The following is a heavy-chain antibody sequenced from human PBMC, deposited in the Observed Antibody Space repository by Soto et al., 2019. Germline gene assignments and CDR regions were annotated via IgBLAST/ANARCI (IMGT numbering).Heavy chain of an antibody. CDR1: VFTFSNAW. CDR2: IKSKTDGGTT. V-gene: IGHV3-15*01. J-gene: IGHJ3*02. D-gene: IGHD2-15*01. CDR3: TLICSGGSRYYGNAFDI. Sequence: VGALRLSCAASVFTFSNAWMSCVRHSPGKWLEWVGRIKSKTDGGTTDYAAPVKGRFTISRDDSKNTLYLQMNSLKTEDTAVYYCTLICSGGSRYYGNAFDILGQGTMV.